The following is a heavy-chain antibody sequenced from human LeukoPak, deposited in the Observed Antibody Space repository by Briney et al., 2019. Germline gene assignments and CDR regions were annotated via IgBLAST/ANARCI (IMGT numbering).Heavy chain of an antibody. D-gene: IGHD2/OR15-2a*01. Sequence: SETLSLTCAVYGGSFSGYYWSWIRQPPGKGLEWIGEINHSGSTNYNPSLKSRVTISVDTSKNQFSLKLSSVTAADTAVYYCARGFLSAFWNYYYYGMDVWGQGTTVTVSS. CDR3: ARGFLSAFWNYYYYGMDV. J-gene: IGHJ6*02. CDR2: INHSGST. V-gene: IGHV4-34*01. CDR1: GGSFSGYY.